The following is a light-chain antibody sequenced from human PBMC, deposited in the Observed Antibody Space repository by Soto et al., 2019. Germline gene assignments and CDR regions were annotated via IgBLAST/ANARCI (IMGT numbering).Light chain of an antibody. Sequence: QSVLTQPPSASGTPGQRVTISCSGSSSNIESNYVYWYQQLPGSAPKLLIYRNDQRPSGVPDRFSGSKSGTSASLAISGLRSEDEAEYYCAAWDDSLSALVFGGGTKLTVL. V-gene: IGLV1-47*01. CDR2: RND. CDR1: SSNIESNY. J-gene: IGLJ3*02. CDR3: AAWDDSLSALV.